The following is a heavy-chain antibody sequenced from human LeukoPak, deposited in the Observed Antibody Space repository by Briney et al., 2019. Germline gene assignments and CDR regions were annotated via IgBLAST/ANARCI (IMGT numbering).Heavy chain of an antibody. CDR3: ATSFDYVDFY. CDR2: INPNSGGT. Sequence: SSVKVSCKASGYTFTGYYIHWVRQAPGQGLEWMGRINPNSGGTNFAQRFQGRVTITRDTSITTSYMELTSLRSDDTAVYYCATSFDYVDFYWGQGTLVTVSS. CDR1: GYTFTGYY. J-gene: IGHJ4*02. V-gene: IGHV1-2*06. D-gene: IGHD3-10*02.